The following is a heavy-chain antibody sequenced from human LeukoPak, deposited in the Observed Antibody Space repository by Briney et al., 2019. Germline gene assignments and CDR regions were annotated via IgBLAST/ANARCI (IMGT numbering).Heavy chain of an antibody. CDR2: ISGSGGST. Sequence: GGSLRLSCAASGFTFSSYAMSWVRQAPGKGLEWVSAISGSGGSTYYADSVKGRFTISRDNSKNTLYLQMNSLRAKDTAVYYCAKDPYCGGDCYPRSMFDYWGQGTLVTVSS. D-gene: IGHD2-21*02. J-gene: IGHJ4*02. V-gene: IGHV3-23*01. CDR1: GFTFSSYA. CDR3: AKDPYCGGDCYPRSMFDY.